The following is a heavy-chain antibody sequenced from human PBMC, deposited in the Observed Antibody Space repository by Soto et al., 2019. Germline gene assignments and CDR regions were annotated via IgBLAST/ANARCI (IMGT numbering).Heavy chain of an antibody. Sequence: QVQLVKSGAEVQKPGASVKVSCKASGYTFTSYAIHWVRQAPGPRLEWMGWINAGNGNTQYSQKFQGRVTITRDTSASIAYMEVSSLRSEDTALYYCAREQSGEIMSMTDAFDTWGQGTMVTVSS. J-gene: IGHJ3*02. CDR2: INAGNGNT. CDR1: GYTFTSYA. CDR3: AREQSGEIMSMTDAFDT. V-gene: IGHV1-3*01. D-gene: IGHD3-16*01.